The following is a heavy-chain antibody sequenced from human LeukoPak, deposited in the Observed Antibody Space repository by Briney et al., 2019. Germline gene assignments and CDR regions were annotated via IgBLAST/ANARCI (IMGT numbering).Heavy chain of an antibody. CDR3: AMGVLLWFGELGDAFDI. CDR2: IYHSGST. J-gene: IGHJ3*02. D-gene: IGHD3-10*01. CDR1: GGSFTGYY. Sequence: SETLSLTCAVYGGSFTGYYWSWLRQPPGKGLECIGEIYHSGSTNYNPSLKSRVTISVDKSKNQFSLKLSSVTAADTAVYYCAMGVLLWFGELGDAFDIWGQGTMVTVSS. V-gene: IGHV4-34*01.